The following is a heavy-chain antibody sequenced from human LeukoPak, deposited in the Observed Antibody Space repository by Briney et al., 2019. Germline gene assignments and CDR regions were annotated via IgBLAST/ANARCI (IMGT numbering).Heavy chain of an antibody. V-gene: IGHV4-61*01. CDR3: ARGPNSSGFSYFDY. CDR1: GVSVSSGSYY. J-gene: IGHJ4*02. CDR2: IYYSGST. D-gene: IGHD3-22*01. Sequence: PSETLSLTCTVSGVSVSSGSYYWNWIRQPPGRGLEWIGYIYYSGSTGYNPSLKSRVTISVDTSKNQFSLKLSSVTAADTAVYHCARGPNSSGFSYFDYWGRGTLVTVSS.